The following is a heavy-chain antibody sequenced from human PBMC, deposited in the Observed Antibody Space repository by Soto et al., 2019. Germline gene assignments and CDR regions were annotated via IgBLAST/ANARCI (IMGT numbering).Heavy chain of an antibody. J-gene: IGHJ4*02. CDR2: INPNSGGT. D-gene: IGHD6-19*01. V-gene: IGHV1-2*02. Sequence: ASVKVSCKASGYTFSGFYMHWVRQAPGQGLEWMGWINPNSGGTKSAEKFQGRVTMTRDTSISTAYMELSKLTSDDTAVYYCASAAVTGTAGLDFWGQGTQVTVSS. CDR1: GYTFSGFY. CDR3: ASAAVTGTAGLDF.